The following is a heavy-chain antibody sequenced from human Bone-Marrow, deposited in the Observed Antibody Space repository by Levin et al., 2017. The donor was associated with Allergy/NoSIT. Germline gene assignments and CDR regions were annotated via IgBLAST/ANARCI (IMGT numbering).Heavy chain of an antibody. J-gene: IGHJ6*04. D-gene: IGHD3-22*01. Sequence: ASGPTLVKPTETLTLTCTVSGFSLSNSRMGVSWIRQPPGKALEWLAHIFSNAEKSYSISMKNRLTISQDTSRSQVVLTMTNIEPADTAQYYCARIPWLIVGGYGMDVWGEGTTVTVSS. CDR1: GFSLSNSRMG. CDR3: ARIPWLIVGGYGMDV. V-gene: IGHV2-26*01. CDR2: IFSNAEK.